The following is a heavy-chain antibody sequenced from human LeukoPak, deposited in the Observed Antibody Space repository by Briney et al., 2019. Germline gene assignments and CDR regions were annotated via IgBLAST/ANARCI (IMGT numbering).Heavy chain of an antibody. Sequence: GGSLRLSCVASGFTFISYAMSWVRQAPGKGLELVSGITGGGGSTYYVDSVKGRFTISRDNAKNTLYLQMNSLRVEDTAVYYCANHVGVTTHYYYYMDVWGKGTTVTVSS. J-gene: IGHJ6*03. CDR3: ANHVGVTTHYYYYMDV. CDR1: GFTFISYA. CDR2: ITGGGGST. D-gene: IGHD1-26*01. V-gene: IGHV3-23*01.